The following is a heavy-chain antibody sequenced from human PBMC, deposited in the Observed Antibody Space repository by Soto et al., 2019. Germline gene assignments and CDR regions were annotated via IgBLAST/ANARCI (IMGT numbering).Heavy chain of an antibody. J-gene: IGHJ4*02. D-gene: IGHD3-9*01. CDR1: GSTFNTFA. CDR3: ARDRADGLRSFDWLCLDY. Sequence: QVQLVESGGGVVQPGRSLRLSCATSGSTFNTFAMHWVRQAPGKGLEWLAVISYDGSHKYYADSVKGRIIISRDNSKNTLYLQMKALRGEDTAVYYCARDRADGLRSFDWLCLDYWGQGTLVIVSS. CDR2: ISYDGSHK. V-gene: IGHV3-30-3*01.